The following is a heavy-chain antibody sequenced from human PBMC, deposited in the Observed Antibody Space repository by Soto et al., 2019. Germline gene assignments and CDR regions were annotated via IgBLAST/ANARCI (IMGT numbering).Heavy chain of an antibody. D-gene: IGHD3-16*01. CDR1: GFTFINYA. Sequence: EVQLLESGGGLVQPGGSLRLSCAASGFTFINYAMSWVRQAPGKGLEWVSAVTGSGGSTYYADSVKGRFTISRDNSNNTLYLQLNSLRADDTAVYYCAKPAGDFVYDAFDVWGQGTVVTVSS. CDR2: VTGSGGST. J-gene: IGHJ3*01. V-gene: IGHV3-23*01. CDR3: AKPAGDFVYDAFDV.